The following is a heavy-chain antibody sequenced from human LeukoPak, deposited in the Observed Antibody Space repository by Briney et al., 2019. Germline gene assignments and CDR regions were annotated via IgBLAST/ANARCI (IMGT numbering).Heavy chain of an antibody. Sequence: SETLSLTCAVSGGSISSGGYSWSWIRQPPGKGLEWIGYIYHSGSTYYNPSLKSRVTISVDRSKNQFSLKLSSVTAADTAVYYCARSYCSSTSCYDAFDIWGQGTMVAVSS. D-gene: IGHD2-2*01. CDR1: GGSISSGGYS. V-gene: IGHV4-30-2*01. CDR2: IYHSGST. J-gene: IGHJ3*02. CDR3: ARSYCSSTSCYDAFDI.